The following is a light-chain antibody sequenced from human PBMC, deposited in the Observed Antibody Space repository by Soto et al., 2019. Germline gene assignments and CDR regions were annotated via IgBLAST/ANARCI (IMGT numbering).Light chain of an antibody. CDR3: SSYTSSSTPVV. CDR1: SSDVGGYNY. V-gene: IGLV2-14*01. J-gene: IGLJ2*01. CDR2: DVS. Sequence: QSALTQPASVSGSPGQSITISCTGTSSDVGGYNYVSWYQQHPGKAPKLMIYDVSNRPSGVSNRFSGSKSGNTASLTISGLQAEDEADYYGSSYTSSSTPVVFGGGTKLTVL.